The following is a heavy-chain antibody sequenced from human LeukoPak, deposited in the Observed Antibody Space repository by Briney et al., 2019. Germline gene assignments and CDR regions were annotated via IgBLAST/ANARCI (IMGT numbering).Heavy chain of an antibody. CDR3: ARGNTYFDY. J-gene: IGHJ4*02. CDR2: ISTGDSAI. Sequence: GGSLRLSCAASGFSFRSYEMNWVRQAPGQGLEWVSFISTGDSAISYAESVKGRFTISRDNAKNSLYLQMNSLRAEDTAVYYCARGNTYFDYWGRGTLVTVSS. V-gene: IGHV3-48*03. CDR1: GFSFRSYE. D-gene: IGHD3-10*01.